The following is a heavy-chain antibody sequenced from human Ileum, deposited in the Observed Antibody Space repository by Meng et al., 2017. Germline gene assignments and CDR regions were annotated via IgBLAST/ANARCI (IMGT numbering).Heavy chain of an antibody. CDR1: GGSFSSYY. J-gene: IGHJ2*01. CDR3: ARYGGSGSYWHFDP. D-gene: IGHD3-10*01. V-gene: IGHV4-34*01. CDR2: IHHSGST. Sequence: QVQLQQWGAGLVKPSETLSLTCAVYGGSFSSYYWTWIRQPPGKGLGWIGEIHHSGSTNYNPSLKSRVTMSIDTSKIQFSLELSSVTAADAAVYYCARYGGSGSYWHFDPWGRGTLVTVSS.